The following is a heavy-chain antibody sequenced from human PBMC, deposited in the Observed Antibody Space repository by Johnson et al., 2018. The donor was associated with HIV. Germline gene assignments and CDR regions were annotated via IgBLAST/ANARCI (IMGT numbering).Heavy chain of an antibody. Sequence: VQLVESGGALVQPGRSLRPSCVASGFTFDDYAMYWVRHAPGKGLEWVSGIRWNSGGLDYADSVKRGFTISRDKAKYYLYLQMNSLRDEDTAVYYCAKSPGKDHGGNSGGIDIWGQGTMVTVSA. D-gene: IGHD4-23*01. CDR1: GFTFDDYA. CDR3: AKSPGKDHGGNSGGIDI. V-gene: IGHV3-9*01. CDR2: IRWNSGGL. J-gene: IGHJ3*02.